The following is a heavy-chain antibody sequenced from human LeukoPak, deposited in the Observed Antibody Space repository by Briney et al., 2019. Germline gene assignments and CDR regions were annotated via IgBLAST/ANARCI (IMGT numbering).Heavy chain of an antibody. CDR3: TSISEGTAVAGSDY. CDR2: VKSKTDGGTT. D-gene: IGHD6-19*01. Sequence: GGSLRLSCAASGFTFSNACMSWVRQAPGKGLEWVGRVKSKTDGGTTDYAAPVKGRFTISRDDSKNTLYLQMNSLKTEDTAVYYCTSISEGTAVAGSDYWGQGTLVTVSS. CDR1: GFTFSNAC. V-gene: IGHV3-15*01. J-gene: IGHJ4*02.